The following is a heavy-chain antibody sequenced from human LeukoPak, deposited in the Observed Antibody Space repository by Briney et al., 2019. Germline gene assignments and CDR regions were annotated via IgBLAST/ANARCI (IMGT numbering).Heavy chain of an antibody. Sequence: SETLSLTCTVSGGSISSYYWSWIRQPPGKGLEWIGRIYTSGSTNYNPSLKSRVTMSVDTSKNQFSLKLSSVTAADTAVYYCARDQYYYDSSGSLFDYWGQGTLVTVSS. V-gene: IGHV4-4*07. J-gene: IGHJ4*02. CDR1: GGSISSYY. CDR3: ARDQYYYDSSGSLFDY. CDR2: IYTSGST. D-gene: IGHD3-22*01.